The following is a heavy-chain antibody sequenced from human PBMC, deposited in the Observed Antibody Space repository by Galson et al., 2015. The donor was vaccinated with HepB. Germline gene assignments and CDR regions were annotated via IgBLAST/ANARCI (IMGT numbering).Heavy chain of an antibody. CDR1: GGPFSANNNH. J-gene: IGHJ4*02. Sequence: LSLTCAVSGGPFSANNNHWGWIRQPPGKGLEWIATIHYTGPTYYNPSLRGRATISVDTSNHQISLRLTSVTAADTAIYYCATYTVPAADSWGQGILVTVSS. CDR2: IHYTGPT. V-gene: IGHV4-39*01. D-gene: IGHD2-2*01. CDR3: ATYTVPAADS.